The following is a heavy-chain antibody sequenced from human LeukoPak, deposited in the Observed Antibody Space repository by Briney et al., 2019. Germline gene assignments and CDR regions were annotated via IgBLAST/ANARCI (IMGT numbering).Heavy chain of an antibody. J-gene: IGHJ4*02. Sequence: PSETLSLTCAVYGGSFSGYYWSWIRQPPGKGLEWIGEINHSGGTNYNPSLKTRVTISLVTSKNQFSLKLSSVTAADTAVYYCARGTRFRLYNFGSETYYGLDFWGQGNLVTVSS. CDR1: GGSFSGYY. CDR3: ARGTRFRLYNFGSETYYGLDF. V-gene: IGHV4-34*01. CDR2: INHSGGT. D-gene: IGHD3-10*01.